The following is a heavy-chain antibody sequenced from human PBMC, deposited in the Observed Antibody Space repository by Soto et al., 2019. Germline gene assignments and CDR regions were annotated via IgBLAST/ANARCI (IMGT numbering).Heavy chain of an antibody. CDR1: GGSISGHY. Sequence: PSETLSPTCTVSGGSISGHYWIWIRQSPGKGLEWIGYIFYTGSTNYNPSLKSRVTLSADTSKDQFSLTLSSVTAADAAVYYCARVGSSGWSPDYWGPGTLVTVSS. D-gene: IGHD6-19*01. CDR3: ARVGSSGWSPDY. CDR2: IFYTGST. V-gene: IGHV4-59*11. J-gene: IGHJ4*02.